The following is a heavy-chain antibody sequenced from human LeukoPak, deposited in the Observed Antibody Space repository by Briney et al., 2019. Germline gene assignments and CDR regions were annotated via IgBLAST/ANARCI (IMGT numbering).Heavy chain of an antibody. Sequence: SETLSLTCTVSGDSISSYYWSWIRQPPGKGLEWIGYIYYSGSSNYNPSLKSRVTISVDTSKNQVSLKLSSVTAADTAVYYCARESNLFGVADDAFDIWGQGTMVTVSS. CDR3: ARESNLFGVADDAFDI. V-gene: IGHV4-59*01. J-gene: IGHJ3*02. D-gene: IGHD3-3*01. CDR2: IYYSGSS. CDR1: GDSISSYY.